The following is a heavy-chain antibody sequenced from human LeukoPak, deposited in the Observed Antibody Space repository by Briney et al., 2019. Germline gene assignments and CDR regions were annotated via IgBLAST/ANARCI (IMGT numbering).Heavy chain of an antibody. J-gene: IGHJ5*02. CDR1: GGTFSSYA. CDR2: IIPIFGTA. CDR3: ARGPRRQLGVWFDP. Sequence: GASVKVSCKASGGTFSSYAISWVRQAPGQGLEWMGGIIPIFGTANYAQKFQGRVTITADESTSTAYMELSSLRSEDTAVYYCARGPRRQLGVWFDPWGQGTLVTVSS. V-gene: IGHV1-69*01. D-gene: IGHD6-13*01.